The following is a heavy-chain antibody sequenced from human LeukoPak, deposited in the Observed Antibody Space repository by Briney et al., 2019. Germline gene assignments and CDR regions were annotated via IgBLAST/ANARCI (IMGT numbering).Heavy chain of an antibody. CDR3: AREDGSGSSPPSMDV. D-gene: IGHD3-10*01. CDR2: MNPNSGNT. V-gene: IGHV1-8*01. Sequence: VASVKVSCKASGYTFTSYDINWVRQAPGQGLEWMGWMNPNSGNTGYAQKFQGRVTMTRNTSISTAYMELSSLRSEDTAVYYCAREDGSGSSPPSMDVWGQGTTVTVSS. J-gene: IGHJ6*02. CDR1: GYTFTSYD.